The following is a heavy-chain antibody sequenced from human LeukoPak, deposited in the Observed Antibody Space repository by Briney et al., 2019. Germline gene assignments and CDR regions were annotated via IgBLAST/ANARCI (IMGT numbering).Heavy chain of an antibody. V-gene: IGHV3-11*04. CDR1: GFTFSEYY. CDR3: ARDRTQLGAFDI. D-gene: IGHD6-13*01. CDR2: ITSSGSRI. J-gene: IGHJ3*02. Sequence: GGSLRLSCAASGFTFSEYYMSWIRQAPGKGLEWLSYITSSGSRIYYADSVKGRFTISRDNAKNSLFLQMNSLRAEDTAVYYCARDRTQLGAFDIWGQGTMVTVSS.